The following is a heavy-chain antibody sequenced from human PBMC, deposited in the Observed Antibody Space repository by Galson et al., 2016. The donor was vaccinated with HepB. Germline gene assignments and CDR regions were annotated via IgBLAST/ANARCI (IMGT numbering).Heavy chain of an antibody. D-gene: IGHD2-21*02. CDR2: IYKTGST. Sequence: SETLSLTCNVSGGSISSYFWSWIRQTPGKELEWIGYIYKTGSTNYSPSPKSRVTISVDTSKNQFSLKVSSVTAADTAVYYCARGGDPDSFDYWGQGTLVTVSS. CDR1: GGSISSYF. V-gene: IGHV4-59*01. J-gene: IGHJ4*02. CDR3: ARGGDPDSFDY.